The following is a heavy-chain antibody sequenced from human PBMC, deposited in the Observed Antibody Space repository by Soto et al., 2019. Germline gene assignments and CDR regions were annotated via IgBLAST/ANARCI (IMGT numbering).Heavy chain of an antibody. CDR3: ASGPGYCSGGSCRPSEYFRH. V-gene: IGHV1-69*11. Sequence: QVHLVQSGAEVKKPGSSVKVSCKASGVTFFNSGFSWVRQAPGQGLEWVGGILPSLHTTKYAQSFRGRVTITADDSTSTAYMELTSLRADDTAVYYCASGPGYCSGGSCRPSEYFRHWGQGTLLIVSS. CDR1: GVTFFNSG. CDR2: ILPSLHTT. D-gene: IGHD2-15*01. J-gene: IGHJ1*01.